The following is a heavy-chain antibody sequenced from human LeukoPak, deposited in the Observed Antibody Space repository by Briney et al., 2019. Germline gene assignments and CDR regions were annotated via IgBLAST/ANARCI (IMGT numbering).Heavy chain of an antibody. D-gene: IGHD3-10*01. V-gene: IGHV4-61*01. CDR1: GGSVSSDISY. Sequence: PSETLSLTCTVSGGSVSSDISYWSWIRQPPGKGLEWIGYIHYSGSTNYNPSLKSRVTISVDTSKNQFSLRLSSVTAADTAVYYCARDSGNWFDPWGQGTLVTVSS. J-gene: IGHJ5*02. CDR2: IHYSGST. CDR3: ARDSGNWFDP.